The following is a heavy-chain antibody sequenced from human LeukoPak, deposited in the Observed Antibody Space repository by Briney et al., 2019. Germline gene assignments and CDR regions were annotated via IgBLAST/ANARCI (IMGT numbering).Heavy chain of an antibody. CDR2: IRQDGSEK. CDR1: GFTFSDYW. Sequence: PGGSLRLSXAASGFTFSDYWMTWVRQAPGKGLEWVAIIRQDGSEKYHVDSVKGRFTISRDNAKNSVYLQMNSLRAEDTAVYYCARISCSRSSCYGVYDYWGQGTLVTVSS. J-gene: IGHJ4*02. D-gene: IGHD2-15*01. CDR3: ARISCSRSSCYGVYDY. V-gene: IGHV3-7*01.